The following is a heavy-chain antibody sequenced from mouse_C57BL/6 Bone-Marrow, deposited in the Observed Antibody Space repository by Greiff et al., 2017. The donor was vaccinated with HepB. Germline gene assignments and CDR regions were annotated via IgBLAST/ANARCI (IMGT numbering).Heavy chain of an antibody. Sequence: QVQLQQPGAELVKPGASVKLSCKASGYTFTSYWMQWVKQRPGQGLEWIGEIDPSDSYTNYNQKLKGKATLTVDTSSSTAYMQLSSLTSEDSAVYYCARKGWLRFAYWGQGTLVTVSA. V-gene: IGHV1-50*01. CDR1: GYTFTSYW. CDR3: ARKGWLRFAY. D-gene: IGHD2-3*01. CDR2: IDPSDSYT. J-gene: IGHJ3*01.